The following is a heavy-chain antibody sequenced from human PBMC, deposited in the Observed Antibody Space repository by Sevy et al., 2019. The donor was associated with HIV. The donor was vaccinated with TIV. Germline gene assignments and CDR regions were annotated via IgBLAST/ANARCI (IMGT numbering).Heavy chain of an antibody. J-gene: IGHJ4*02. CDR1: GFTFSKYS. CDR2: LSFGCGDI. V-gene: IGHV3-23*01. D-gene: IGHD2-8*01. Sequence: GGSLRLSCAASGFTFSKYSMSWVRQPPGKGLEWVSTLSFGCGDINYAHSVKGRFTISSDNSKSSVYLQMNNLRPEDTAVYYCAREGCTKPHDYWGQGTLVTVSS. CDR3: AREGCTKPHDY.